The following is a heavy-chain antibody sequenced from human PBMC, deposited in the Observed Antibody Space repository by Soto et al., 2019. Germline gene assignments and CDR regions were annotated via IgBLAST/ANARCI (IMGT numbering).Heavy chain of an antibody. Sequence: QVQLQESGPGLVKPSETLSLTCTISGGSISGNSYYWSWIRQPPGKGLEWIGYIYHSGSTHNNPSLESRVTISVDTSKNQFSLKLTSVTAADTAVYYCARASGRITIFVIVIAHYYYGMDVWGQGTTVTVSS. V-gene: IGHV4-61*01. J-gene: IGHJ6*02. CDR1: GGSISGNSYY. CDR2: IYHSGST. D-gene: IGHD3-3*01. CDR3: ARASGRITIFVIVIAHYYYGMDV.